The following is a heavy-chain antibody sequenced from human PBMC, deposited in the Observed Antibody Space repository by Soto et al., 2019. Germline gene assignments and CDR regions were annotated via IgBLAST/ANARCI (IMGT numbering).Heavy chain of an antibody. V-gene: IGHV3-23*01. J-gene: IGHJ4*02. Sequence: GGSLRLSCAASGFTFSSYAMSWVRQAPGKGLEWVSIITSDGRTYYADSVKGRFTISRDNSKNAVYLQMNSLRAEDTAVYYCAKDYSTVTTDPLSVVLFDYWGQGALVTVSS. CDR2: ITSDGRT. CDR3: AKDYSTVTTDPLSVVLFDY. D-gene: IGHD4-17*01. CDR1: GFTFSSYA.